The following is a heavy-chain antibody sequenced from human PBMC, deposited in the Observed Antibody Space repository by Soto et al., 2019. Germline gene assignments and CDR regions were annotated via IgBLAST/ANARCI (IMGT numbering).Heavy chain of an antibody. CDR3: ARTSTSGTRCDY. Sequence: QVQLQESGPGLVKPSGTLSLTCAVSGGSISTSNWWSWVREPPGKGLEWIGEDYHSGSTNYNPAFKRRVAMSVDKSKNQFSLKLNSVTAAYTALYYCARTSTSGTRCDYWGQGSLVTVSS. D-gene: IGHD1-1*01. CDR2: DYHSGST. CDR1: GGSISTSNW. J-gene: IGHJ4*02. V-gene: IGHV4-4*02.